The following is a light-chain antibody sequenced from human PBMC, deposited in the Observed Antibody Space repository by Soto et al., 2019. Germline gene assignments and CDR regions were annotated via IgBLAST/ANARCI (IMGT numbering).Light chain of an antibody. CDR1: SSDVGDYPY. CDR2: EVT. Sequence: QSALTQPASVSGSPGQSITISCTGTSSDVGDYPYVSWYQQHPGKVTKLIIYEVTNRPYGVSGRVSGSKSENTAYLTISGIQAEDEADYYCSSYSMTNTLVFGSWTKLTVL. V-gene: IGLV2-14*01. J-gene: IGLJ2*01. CDR3: SSYSMTNTLV.